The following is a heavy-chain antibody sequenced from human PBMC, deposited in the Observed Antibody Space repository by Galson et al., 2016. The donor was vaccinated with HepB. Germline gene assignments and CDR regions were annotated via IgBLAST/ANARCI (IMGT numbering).Heavy chain of an antibody. CDR3: VRGKSSVWYYFDY. V-gene: IGHV3-33*01. Sequence: SLRLSCAATGFTFTNHGIHWVRQAPGEGLEWVAVVWSDGRNKYYADSVKGRFTISRDNSKNTLSLQMGSLREEDTAVYFCVRGKSSVWYYFDYWGQGTLVTVSS. CDR1: GFTFTNHG. CDR2: VWSDGRNK. J-gene: IGHJ4*02. D-gene: IGHD3-16*01.